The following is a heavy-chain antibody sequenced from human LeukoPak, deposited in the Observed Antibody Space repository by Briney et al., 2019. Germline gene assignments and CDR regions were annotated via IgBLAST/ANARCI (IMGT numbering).Heavy chain of an antibody. CDR2: IYPGDSDT. D-gene: IGHD3-9*01. J-gene: IGHJ4*02. CDR3: ARWEILTGYSFDY. Sequence: GESLKISCKGFGFSFTSYLSGWVRQMPVKGLEWKSIIYPGDSDTRYSPSFQGQVTISADKSISTAYLQWSSLKASDTAMYYCARWEILTGYSFDYWGQGTLVTVSS. V-gene: IGHV5-51*01. CDR1: GFSFTSYL.